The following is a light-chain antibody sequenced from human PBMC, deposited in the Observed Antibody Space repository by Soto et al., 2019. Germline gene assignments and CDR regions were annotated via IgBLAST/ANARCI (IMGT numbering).Light chain of an antibody. J-gene: IGKJ4*02. Sequence: DIVMTQSPDALAVSPGERATTHCKTSQSVLYSFNNKNCLAWYQQKPGQPPKLLTYWASTRESGVPDRCSGGWSRTDFTITISSLQDEDVAIYYCQQYYCTPSFGGGTKVEIK. V-gene: IGKV4-1*01. CDR3: QQYYCTPS. CDR2: WAS. CDR1: QSVLYSFNNKNC.